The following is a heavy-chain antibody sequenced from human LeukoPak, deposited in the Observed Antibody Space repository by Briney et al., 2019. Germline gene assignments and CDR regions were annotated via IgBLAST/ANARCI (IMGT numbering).Heavy chain of an antibody. Sequence: PGGSLRLSCAASGFTFTSYGMHWVRQAPGKGLEWVAFIHYDGSNKYYADSVRGRFTISRDDSKNTLYLQMNSLRTDDTAVFYCAKDPRYYSGTYYIPGDSLHYMDVWGKGTTVTVPS. D-gene: IGHD3-10*01. J-gene: IGHJ6*03. CDR2: IHYDGSNK. V-gene: IGHV3-30*02. CDR1: GFTFTSYG. CDR3: AKDPRYYSGTYYIPGDSLHYMDV.